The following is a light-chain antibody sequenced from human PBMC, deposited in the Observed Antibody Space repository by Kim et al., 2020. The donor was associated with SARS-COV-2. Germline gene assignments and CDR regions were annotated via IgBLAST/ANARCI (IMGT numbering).Light chain of an antibody. Sequence: RATINCRSSQSVLFSSNNKNYLAWYQHKPGQPPTLLIYWASTRESGVPERFSGSGSGTDFTLTISSLQAEDVAVYYCQQYYSIPYNFGQGTKLEI. J-gene: IGKJ2*01. CDR3: QQYYSIPYN. CDR1: QSVLFSSNNKNY. V-gene: IGKV4-1*01. CDR2: WAS.